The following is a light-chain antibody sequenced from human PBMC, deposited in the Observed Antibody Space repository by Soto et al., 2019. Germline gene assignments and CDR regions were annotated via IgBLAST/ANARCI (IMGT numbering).Light chain of an antibody. V-gene: IGLV3-1*01. J-gene: IGLJ2*01. CDR1: KLGDKY. Sequence: SYELTQPPSVSVSPGQTASITCSGDKLGDKYACWCQQKPGQSPVLVIYQDSKRPSGIPERFSGSNSGNTATLTISGTQAMDEADYYCQAWDSSTVFGRGTKVTVL. CDR2: QDS. CDR3: QAWDSSTV.